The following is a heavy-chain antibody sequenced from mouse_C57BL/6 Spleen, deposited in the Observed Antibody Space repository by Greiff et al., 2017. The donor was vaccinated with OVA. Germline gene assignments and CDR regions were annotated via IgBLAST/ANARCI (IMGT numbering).Heavy chain of an antibody. CDR1: GYTFTDYE. CDR3: TSITTVVNHAMDY. D-gene: IGHD1-1*01. CDR2: IDPETGGT. J-gene: IGHJ4*01. V-gene: IGHV1-15*01. Sequence: QVQLKESGAELVRPGASVTLSCKASGYTFTDYEMHWVKQTPVHGLEWIGAIDPETGGTAYNQKFKGKAILTADKSSSTAYMELRSLTSEDSAVYYCTSITTVVNHAMDYWGQGTSVTVSS.